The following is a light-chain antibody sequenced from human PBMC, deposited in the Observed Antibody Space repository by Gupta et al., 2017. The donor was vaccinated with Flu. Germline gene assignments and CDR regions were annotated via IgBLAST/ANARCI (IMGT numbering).Light chain of an antibody. CDR1: QDISNY. CDR3: QQDDNLLIT. CDR2: DAS. J-gene: IGKJ4*02. V-gene: IGKV1-33*01. Sequence: DIQMTQSPSSLSASVGDRVIITCQASQDISNYLNWYQQKAARAPKLLIYDASNLETGVPSRFSGSRSGTDFTFAISSLQPEDVATYYCQQDDNLLITFGGGTKVQIK.